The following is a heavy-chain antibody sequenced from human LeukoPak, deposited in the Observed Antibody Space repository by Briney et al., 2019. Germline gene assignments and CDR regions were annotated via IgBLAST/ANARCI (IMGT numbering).Heavy chain of an antibody. CDR2: IYYSGST. J-gene: IGHJ4*02. D-gene: IGHD6-25*01. Sequence: SETLSLTCTVSGGSISSSSYYWGWIRQPPGKGLEWIGSIYYSGSTYYNPSLKSRVTISVDTSKNQFSLKLSSVTAADTAVYYCARERGRSANDYWGQGTLVTVSS. V-gene: IGHV4-39*07. CDR1: GGSISSSSYY. CDR3: ARERGRSANDY.